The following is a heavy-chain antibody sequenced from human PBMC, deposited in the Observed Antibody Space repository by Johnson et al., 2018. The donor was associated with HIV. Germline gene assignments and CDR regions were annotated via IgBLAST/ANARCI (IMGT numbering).Heavy chain of an antibody. CDR2: IWYDGSNK. Sequence: QMQLVESGGRVVQPGRSLRLSCAASGFTLSKHAMHWVRQAPGKGLEWVTVIWYDGSNKHYADSVKGRFTISRDKSKNTLYLQMNSLRAEDTAVYYCAKDGAMAFDIWGQGTLVTVSS. J-gene: IGHJ3*02. CDR1: GFTLSKHA. V-gene: IGHV3-33*03. D-gene: IGHD2-2*01. CDR3: AKDGAMAFDI.